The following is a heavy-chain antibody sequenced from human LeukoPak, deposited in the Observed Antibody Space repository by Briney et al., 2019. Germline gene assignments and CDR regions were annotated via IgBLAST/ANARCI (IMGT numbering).Heavy chain of an antibody. CDR3: ARVSNCSGGSCYSRYYYGMDV. J-gene: IGHJ6*02. Sequence: SVKVSCTASGGTFSSYAISWVRQAPGQGLEWMGGIIPIFGTANYAQKFQGRVTITADESTSTAYMELSSLRSEDTAVYYCARVSNCSGGSCYSRYYYGMDVWGQGTTVTVSS. D-gene: IGHD2-15*01. CDR1: GGTFSSYA. CDR2: IIPIFGTA. V-gene: IGHV1-69*13.